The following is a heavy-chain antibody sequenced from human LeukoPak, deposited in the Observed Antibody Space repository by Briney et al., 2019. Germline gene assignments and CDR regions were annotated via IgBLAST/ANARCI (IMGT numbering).Heavy chain of an antibody. V-gene: IGHV4-30-2*01. CDR3: ARGGRGSYFGAFDI. J-gene: IGHJ3*02. CDR2: IYHRGST. CDR1: GFTVSSNY. D-gene: IGHD1-26*01. Sequence: KPGGSLRLSCAASGFTVSSNYMSWIRQPPGKGLEWIGYIYHRGSTYYNPSLKSRVTVSVDRFKNQLSLKLSSVTAADTAVYYCARGGRGSYFGAFDIWGLGTMVTVSS.